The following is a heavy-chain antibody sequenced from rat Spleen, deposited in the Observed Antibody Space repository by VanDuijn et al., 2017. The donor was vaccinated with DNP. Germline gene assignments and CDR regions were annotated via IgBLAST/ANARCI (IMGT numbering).Heavy chain of an antibody. Sequence: EVQLVESGGGLVQPGRSLRLSCTASGFTFSDFGMAWVRQTPTKGLEWVASINTGGGTTYYRDSVKGRFTISRDNAKNTQYLQMDSLGSEDTATYYCARSLLDCWGQGVMVPVSS. CDR3: ARSLLDC. CDR1: GFTFSDFG. CDR2: INTGGGTT. V-gene: IGHV5S14*01. D-gene: IGHD2-1*01. J-gene: IGHJ2*01.